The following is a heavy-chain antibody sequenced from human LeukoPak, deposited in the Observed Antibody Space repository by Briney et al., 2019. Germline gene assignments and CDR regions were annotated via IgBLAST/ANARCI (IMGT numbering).Heavy chain of an antibody. V-gene: IGHV1-18*01. J-gene: IGHJ6*02. D-gene: IGHD6-13*01. Sequence: ASVKVSCEASGYTFTSYGISWVRQAPGQGLEWMGWISAYNGNTNYAQKLQGRVTMTTDTSTSTAYMELRSLRSDDTAVYYCARGASTPSSWYGVYYYYYYGMDVWGQGTTVTVSS. CDR3: ARGASTPSSWYGVYYYYYYGMDV. CDR2: ISAYNGNT. CDR1: GYTFTSYG.